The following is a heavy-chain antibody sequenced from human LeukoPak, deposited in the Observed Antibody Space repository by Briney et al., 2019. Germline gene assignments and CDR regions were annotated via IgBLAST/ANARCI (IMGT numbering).Heavy chain of an antibody. D-gene: IGHD3-22*01. CDR3: ARGSPYYYNSSGYCLDY. CDR2: IYHSGST. CDR1: GYSISSGYY. J-gene: IGHJ4*02. Sequence: SETLSLTCTVSGYSISSGYYWGWIRQPPGQGLGWIGIIYHSGSTYYNPSLKSRVTIEVDTCKNHFLLQLSSVTAADTAVYYCARGSPYYYNSSGYCLDYWGQGTLVTVSS. V-gene: IGHV4-38-2*02.